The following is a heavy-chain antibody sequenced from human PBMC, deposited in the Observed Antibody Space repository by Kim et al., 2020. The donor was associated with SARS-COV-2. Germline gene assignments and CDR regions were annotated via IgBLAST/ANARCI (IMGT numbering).Heavy chain of an antibody. V-gene: IGHV3-48*03. D-gene: IGHD3-3*01. CDR3: ARDFAWAFDF. J-gene: IGHJ3*01. Sequence: SPLNSADDVKGRFTISRDNAKNSLYLQMNSLRAGDTAVYYCARDFAWAFDFWGRGKMVTVSS. CDR2: SPL.